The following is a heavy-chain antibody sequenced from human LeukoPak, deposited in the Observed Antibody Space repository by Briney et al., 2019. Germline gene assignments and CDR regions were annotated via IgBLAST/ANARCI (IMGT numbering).Heavy chain of an antibody. V-gene: IGHV1-69*05. D-gene: IGHD3-3*01. CDR3: ARAGPPTIFGVVGDAGRPPYPYYYYYYMDV. CDR2: IIPIFGTA. CDR1: GGTFSSYA. Sequence: SVKVSCKASGGTFSSYAISWVRQAPGQGLEWMGGIIPIFGTANYAQKFQGRVTITTDESTSTAYMELSSLRSEDTAVYYCARAGPPTIFGVVGDAGRPPYPYYYYYYMDVWGKGTTVTVSS. J-gene: IGHJ6*03.